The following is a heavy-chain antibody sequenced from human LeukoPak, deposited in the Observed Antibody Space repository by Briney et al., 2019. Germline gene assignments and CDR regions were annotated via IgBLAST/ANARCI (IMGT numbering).Heavy chain of an antibody. Sequence: GGSLRLSCVGSGFTFSSYWMSWVRQAPGKGLEWVANIKQDGSEKYYVDSVKGRFTISRDNAKNSIYLQMNSPRAEDTAVYYCTRLAYYFDNWGQGALVTVSS. V-gene: IGHV3-7*01. CDR2: IKQDGSEK. CDR1: GFTFSSYW. J-gene: IGHJ4*02. CDR3: TRLAYYFDN. D-gene: IGHD3-3*02.